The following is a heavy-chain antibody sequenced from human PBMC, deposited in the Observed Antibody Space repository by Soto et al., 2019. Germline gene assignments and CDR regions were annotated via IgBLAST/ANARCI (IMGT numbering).Heavy chain of an antibody. V-gene: IGHV3-30-3*01. CDR3: ARVTPGNNLYYFSGLDV. CDR2: IAYDGINT. CDR1: GFNFGTYA. D-gene: IGHD1-1*01. J-gene: IGHJ6*02. Sequence: LRLSCVASGFNFGTYAIHWVRQAPVKGLQWVALIAYDGINTYYADSVKGRFTISRDNSKNTLHLQMNSLRPEDTGVYFCARVTPGNNLYYFSGLDVWGQGTSVTVSS.